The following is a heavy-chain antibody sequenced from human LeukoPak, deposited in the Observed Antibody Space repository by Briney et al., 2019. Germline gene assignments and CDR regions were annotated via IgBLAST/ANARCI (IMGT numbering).Heavy chain of an antibody. J-gene: IGHJ6*02. V-gene: IGHV4-4*02. CDR1: GDSISGSNR. CDR3: ARAAMYYDGTGYGHLDV. CDR2: VHHSGNT. D-gene: IGHD3-22*01. Sequence: SETLSLTCAVSGDSISGSNRWSWVRQAPGKGLEWIGEVHHSGNTNYKSSLRSRVTISVDKSANQFSLKLSSVTATDTAIYYCARAAMYYDGTGYGHLDVWGQGTTVTVSS.